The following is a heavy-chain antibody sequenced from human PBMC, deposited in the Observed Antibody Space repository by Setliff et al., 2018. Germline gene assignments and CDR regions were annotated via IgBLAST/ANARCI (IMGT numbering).Heavy chain of an antibody. Sequence: PGGSLRLSCAASGFTFSAHYMDWLRQAPGKGLEWVGRIRNKDNSYTTEYAASVKGRFTISRDDSKNSLYLQMNGLKIEDTAVYYCTRDFWPESSGFAFGQWGHGTLVTVSS. D-gene: IGHD3-22*01. J-gene: IGHJ4*01. CDR2: IRNKDNSYTT. V-gene: IGHV3-72*01. CDR1: GFTFSAHY. CDR3: TRDFWPESSGFAFGQ.